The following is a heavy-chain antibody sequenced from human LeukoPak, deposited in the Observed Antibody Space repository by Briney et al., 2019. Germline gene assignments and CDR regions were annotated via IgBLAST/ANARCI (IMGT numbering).Heavy chain of an antibody. CDR3: ARVVFDAFDI. CDR2: SNSDGSST. Sequence: PGGSLRLSCAASGFTFSSYWMHWVRQAPGRGLVWVSRSNSDGSSTSYADSVKGRFTISRDNAKNTLYLQMNSLRAEDTAVYYCARVVFDAFDIWGQGTMVTVSS. J-gene: IGHJ3*02. CDR1: GFTFSSYW. V-gene: IGHV3-74*01.